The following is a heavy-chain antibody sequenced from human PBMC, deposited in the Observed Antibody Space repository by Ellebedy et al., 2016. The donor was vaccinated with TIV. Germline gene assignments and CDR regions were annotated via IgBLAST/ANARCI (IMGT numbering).Heavy chain of an antibody. CDR1: GYTFTNYL. CDR3: ARGDNYYYDSSGYYYNY. J-gene: IGHJ4*02. D-gene: IGHD3-22*01. V-gene: IGHV1-46*01. CDR2: INPTSGSS. Sequence: ASVKVSCKASGYTFTNYLLYWVRQAPGQGLEWMGIINPTSGSSNYAQKFQGRVTMTRETSTSTVYMVLSSLRSEDTAVYYCARGDNYYYDSSGYYYNYWGQGTLVTVSS.